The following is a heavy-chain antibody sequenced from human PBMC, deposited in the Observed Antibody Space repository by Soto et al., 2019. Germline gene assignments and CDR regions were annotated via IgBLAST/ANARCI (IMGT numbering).Heavy chain of an antibody. Sequence: EVQLVESGGGLVKPGGSLRLSCAASGFTFSSYSMNWVRQAPGKGLEWVSSISSSSSYIYYVDSVKGRFTISRDNAKNSLYLQMNSLRAEDTAVYYCARDGPNSGSYVEGIDYWGQGTLVTVSS. CDR1: GFTFSSYS. V-gene: IGHV3-21*01. CDR3: ARDGPNSGSYVEGIDY. J-gene: IGHJ4*02. CDR2: ISSSSSYI. D-gene: IGHD1-26*01.